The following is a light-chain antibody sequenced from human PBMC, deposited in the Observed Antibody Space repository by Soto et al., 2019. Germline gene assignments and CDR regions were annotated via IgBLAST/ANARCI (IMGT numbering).Light chain of an antibody. CDR1: QSISSY. Sequence: DIQMTQSPSSLSASVVDRVTITCRASQSISSYLNWYQQKPGKAPKLLIYAASSLQSGVPSRFSGSGSGTDFTLTISSLQPEDFATYYCQQSYSTPWTFGQGTKVDIK. CDR3: QQSYSTPWT. V-gene: IGKV1-39*01. J-gene: IGKJ1*01. CDR2: AAS.